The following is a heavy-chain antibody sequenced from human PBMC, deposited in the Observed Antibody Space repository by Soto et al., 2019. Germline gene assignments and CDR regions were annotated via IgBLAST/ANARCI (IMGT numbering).Heavy chain of an antibody. CDR2: TYYRSRFFS. Sequence: SQTLSLPRAISGDLVSSYSAAWNWIRQSQSGGLEWLGWTYYRSRFFSDYAESVKSRIIINPDTTKNQFSLPLKSVTPEDTAVYYCVRDRYSSSGWFDPWGQGTPVTVSS. V-gene: IGHV6-1*01. CDR3: VRDRYSSSGWFDP. D-gene: IGHD3-10*01. J-gene: IGHJ5*02. CDR1: GDLVSSYSAA.